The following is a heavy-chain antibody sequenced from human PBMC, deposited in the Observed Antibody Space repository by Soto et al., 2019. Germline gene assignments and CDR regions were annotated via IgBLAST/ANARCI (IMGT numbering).Heavy chain of an antibody. CDR2: INHSGST. J-gene: IGHJ5*02. Sequence: QVQLEQWGAGLLKPSETLSLTCAVYGGSFSDYYWSWIRQPPGTGLEWIGEINHSGSTKYNPSLKSRVTILVDMSKNQFSLKLSSVTAADTAVYYCARQAAAAIVLDPWGQGTLVTVSS. CDR3: ARQAAAAIVLDP. V-gene: IGHV4-34*01. CDR1: GGSFSDYY. D-gene: IGHD2-2*02.